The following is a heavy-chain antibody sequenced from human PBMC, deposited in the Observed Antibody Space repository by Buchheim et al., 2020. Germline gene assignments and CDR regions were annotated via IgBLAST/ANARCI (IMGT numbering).Heavy chain of an antibody. J-gene: IGHJ4*02. CDR3: ARDQGYCSGGSCSKRFDY. CDR2: ISYDGSNK. CDR1: GFTFSSYA. D-gene: IGHD2-15*01. Sequence: QVQLVESGGGVVQPGRSLRLSCAASGFTFSSYAMHWVRQAPGKGLEWVAVISYDGSNKYYADSVKGRFTISRDNSKNTLYLQMNSLRAEDTAVYYCARDQGYCSGGSCSKRFDYWGQGTL. V-gene: IGHV3-30*04.